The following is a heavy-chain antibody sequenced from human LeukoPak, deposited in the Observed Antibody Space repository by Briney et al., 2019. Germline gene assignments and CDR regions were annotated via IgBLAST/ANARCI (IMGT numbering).Heavy chain of an antibody. D-gene: IGHD3-10*01. CDR3: TRGLSYYASGSYLY. J-gene: IGHJ4*02. V-gene: IGHV3-49*04. Sequence: PGGSLRLSCTASGFTFGDYVMSWVRQAPGKGLEXVGXXXXKAYGGTTQYAASVKGRFTISRDDSINVAYLEMNSLQTEDTAMYYCTRGLSYYASGSYLYWGQGTLVTVSS. CDR2: XXXKAYGGTT. CDR1: GFTFGDYV.